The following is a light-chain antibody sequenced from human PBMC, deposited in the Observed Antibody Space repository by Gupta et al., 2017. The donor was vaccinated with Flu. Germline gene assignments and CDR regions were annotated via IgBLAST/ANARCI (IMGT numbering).Light chain of an antibody. Sequence: GDRVTITCRASQSISSWLAWYQQKPGNAPNLLIYKASNLEIGVPSRFSGGGSGTEFALTISSLQPDDSATYYCQQYDKYPVTFGGGTKVEIK. V-gene: IGKV1-5*03. CDR1: QSISSW. CDR3: QQYDKYPVT. J-gene: IGKJ4*01. CDR2: KAS.